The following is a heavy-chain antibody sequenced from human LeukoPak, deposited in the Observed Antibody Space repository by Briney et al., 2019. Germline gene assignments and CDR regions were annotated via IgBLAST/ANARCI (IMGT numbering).Heavy chain of an antibody. D-gene: IGHD6-13*01. J-gene: IGHJ3*02. CDR1: GFTFSSYG. V-gene: IGHV3-30*02. CDR3: AKDPQQLAPAFDI. Sequence: GGSLRLSCAASGFTFSSYGMHWVRQAPGKGLEWVAFIRYDGSNKYYADSVKGRFTISRDNSKNTLYLQMNSLRAGDTAVYYCAKDPQQLAPAFDIWGQGTMVTVSS. CDR2: IRYDGSNK.